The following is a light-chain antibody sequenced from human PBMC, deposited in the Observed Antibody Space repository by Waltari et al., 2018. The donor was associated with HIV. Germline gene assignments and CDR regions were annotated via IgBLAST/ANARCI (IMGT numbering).Light chain of an antibody. CDR1: SSDVGGYNF. Sequence: QSALTQPPSASGSPGQSVTISCTGTSSDVGGYNFVSWYQQHPGKAPKLMIFEVTKRPSGVPARFCGSKTGNTAALTVAGLQADDEADYYCSSYAGSNNLVFGGGTKRTVL. CDR2: EVT. CDR3: SSYAGSNNLV. V-gene: IGLV2-8*01. J-gene: IGLJ2*01.